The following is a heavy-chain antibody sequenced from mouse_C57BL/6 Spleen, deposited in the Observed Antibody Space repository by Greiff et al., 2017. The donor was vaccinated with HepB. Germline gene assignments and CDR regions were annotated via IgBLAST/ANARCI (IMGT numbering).Heavy chain of an antibody. Sequence: VQLQQSGAELARPGASVKLSCKASGYTFTSYGISWVKQRTGQGLEWIGEIYPRSGNTYYNEKFKGKATLTADKSSSTAYMELRSLTSEDSAVYFCARVSNYGSSYGYFDVWGTGTTVTVSS. V-gene: IGHV1-81*01. D-gene: IGHD1-1*01. CDR1: GYTFTSYG. CDR3: ARVSNYGSSYGYFDV. CDR2: IYPRSGNT. J-gene: IGHJ1*03.